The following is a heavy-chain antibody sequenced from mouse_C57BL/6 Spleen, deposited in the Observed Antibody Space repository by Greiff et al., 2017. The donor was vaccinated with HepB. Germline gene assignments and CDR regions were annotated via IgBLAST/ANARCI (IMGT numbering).Heavy chain of an antibody. CDR3: ARKDYGEDAMDY. J-gene: IGHJ4*01. V-gene: IGHV1-82*01. D-gene: IGHD1-1*01. CDR2: IYPGDGDT. Sequence: QVQLQQSGPELVKPGASVKISCKASGYAFSSSWMNWVKQRPGKGLEWIGRIYPGDGDTNYNGKFKGKATLTADKSSSTAYMQLSSLTSEDSAVYFCARKDYGEDAMDYWGQGTSVTVSS. CDR1: GYAFSSSW.